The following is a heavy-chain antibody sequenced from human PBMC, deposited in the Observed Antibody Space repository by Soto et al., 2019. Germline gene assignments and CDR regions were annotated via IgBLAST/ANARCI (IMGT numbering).Heavy chain of an antibody. CDR1: GFTFSNYA. CDR3: VKGTRRIRYYFEF. V-gene: IGHV3-64D*06. CDR2: ITSDGDST. Sequence: WGTLRLSCSVSGFTFSNYAMHWVRQAPGKGLEYVSGITSDGDSTWHADSVKERFTISRDNSKNTLFLQMSSLRGVDTAIYNCVKGTRRIRYYFEFWG. D-gene: IGHD3-10*01. J-gene: IGHJ3*01.